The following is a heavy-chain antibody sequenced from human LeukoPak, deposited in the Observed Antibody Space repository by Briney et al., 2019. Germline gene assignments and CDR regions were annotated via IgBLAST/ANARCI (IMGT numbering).Heavy chain of an antibody. Sequence: PSETLSLTCTVSGGSISSSSYYWDCLRQPPGKGLEWIGAIYYSGTTNYNPSLKSRVTISVDTSKNQFSLMLSSVTAADTAVYYCARHRIPAALASAFYYWGQGTLVTVSS. D-gene: IGHD2-2*01. J-gene: IGHJ4*02. CDR3: ARHRIPAALASAFYY. CDR1: GGSISSSSYY. V-gene: IGHV4-39*01. CDR2: IYYSGTT.